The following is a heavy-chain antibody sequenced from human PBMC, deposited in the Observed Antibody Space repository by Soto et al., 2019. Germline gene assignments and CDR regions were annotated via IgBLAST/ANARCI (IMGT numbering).Heavy chain of an antibody. CDR2: ISSSSSYI. D-gene: IGHD5-18*01. CDR3: ARGRGSPGYSYGKGAFDI. Sequence: GGSLRLSCAASGFTFSSYSMNWVRQVPGKGLERVSSISSSSSYIYYADSVKGRFTISRDNAKNSLYLQMNSLRAEDTAVYYCARGRGSPGYSYGKGAFDIWGQGTMVTVSS. CDR1: GFTFSSYS. J-gene: IGHJ3*02. V-gene: IGHV3-21*01.